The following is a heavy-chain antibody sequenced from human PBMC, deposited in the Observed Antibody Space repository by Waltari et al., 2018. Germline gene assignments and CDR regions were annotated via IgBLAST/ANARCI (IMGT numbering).Heavy chain of an antibody. CDR2: IYHSGST. CDR3: ARTRITMVQGVDLYFDY. V-gene: IGHV4-38-2*01. D-gene: IGHD3-10*01. J-gene: IGHJ4*02. CDR1: GYSISSGYY. Sequence: QVQLQESGPGLVKPSETLSLTCAVSGYSISSGYYWGWILQPPGKGLEWIGSIYHSGSTYYNPSLKSRVTISVDTSKNQFSLKLSSVTAADTAVYYCARTRITMVQGVDLYFDYWGQGTLVTVSS.